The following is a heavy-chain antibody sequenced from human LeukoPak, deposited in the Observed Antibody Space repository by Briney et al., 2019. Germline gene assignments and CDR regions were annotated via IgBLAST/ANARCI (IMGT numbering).Heavy chain of an antibody. CDR1: GYTFTTYH. D-gene: IGHD2-15*01. CDR2: IDTSDGNT. CDR3: ATERSGGTWFDP. Sequence: ASVKVSCKASGYTFTTYHMHWVRQAPGQELEWVGMIDTSDGNTNYAQKFLDRVTMTRDTSTSTVYMELSGLRSYDTAVYYCATERSGGTWFDPWGQGTLVTVSS. V-gene: IGHV1-46*01. J-gene: IGHJ5*02.